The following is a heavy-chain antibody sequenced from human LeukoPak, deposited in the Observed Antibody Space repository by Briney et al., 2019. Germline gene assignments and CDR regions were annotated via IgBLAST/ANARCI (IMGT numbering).Heavy chain of an antibody. CDR2: MYTSENS. Sequence: PSETLSLTCTVSGGSISGYYWSWIRQSAVKGLEWIGRMYTSENSSYNPSLKSRVSMSLDTSKNQFSLKLGSVTAADTAVYYCARYYYDTSGHWYFDIWGRGTLVTVSS. CDR3: ARYYYDTSGHWYFDI. CDR1: GGSISGYY. V-gene: IGHV4-4*07. D-gene: IGHD3-22*01. J-gene: IGHJ2*01.